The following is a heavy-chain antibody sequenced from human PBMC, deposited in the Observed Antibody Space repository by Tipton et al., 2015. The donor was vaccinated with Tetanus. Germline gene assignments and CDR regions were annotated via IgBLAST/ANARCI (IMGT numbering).Heavy chain of an antibody. V-gene: IGHV4-30-4*01. CDR2: IYYSGST. J-gene: IGHJ3*02. Sequence: LRLSCTVSGGSISSGDYYWSWIRQPPGKGLEWIGYIYYSGSTYYNPSLKSRVTISVDTSKNQFSLKLSSVTAAGTAVYYCATRDWKNAFDIWGQGTMATVSS. D-gene: IGHD1-1*01. CDR3: ATRDWKNAFDI. CDR1: GGSISSGDYY.